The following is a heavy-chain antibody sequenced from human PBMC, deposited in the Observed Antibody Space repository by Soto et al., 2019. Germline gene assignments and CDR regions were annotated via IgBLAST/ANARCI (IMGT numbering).Heavy chain of an antibody. CDR2: INHSGST. V-gene: IGHV4-34*01. CDR3: ARGGDTYYYDSSGYFLLDY. CDR1: GGSFSGYY. Sequence: SETLSLTCAVYGGSFSGYYWSWIRQPPGKGLEWIGEINHSGSTNYNPSLKSRVTISVDTSKNQFSLKLSSVTAADTAVYYCARGGDTYYYDSSGYFLLDYWGQGTLVTVSS. J-gene: IGHJ4*02. D-gene: IGHD3-22*01.